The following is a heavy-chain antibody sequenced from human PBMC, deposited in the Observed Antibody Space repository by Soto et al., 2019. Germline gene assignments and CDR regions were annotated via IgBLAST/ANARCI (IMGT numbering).Heavy chain of an antibody. CDR1: GYTFTSYA. Sequence: ASVKVSCKASGYTFTSYAMHWARQAPGQRLEWMGWINAGNGNTKYSQKFQGRVTITRDTSASTAYMELSSLRSEDTAVYYCARDPNSSGWYVWYFDLWGRGTLVTVSS. V-gene: IGHV1-3*01. J-gene: IGHJ2*01. D-gene: IGHD6-19*01. CDR2: INAGNGNT. CDR3: ARDPNSSGWYVWYFDL.